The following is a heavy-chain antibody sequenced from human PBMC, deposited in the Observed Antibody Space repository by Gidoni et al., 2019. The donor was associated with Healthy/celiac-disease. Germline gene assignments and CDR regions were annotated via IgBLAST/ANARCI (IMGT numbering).Heavy chain of an antibody. V-gene: IGHV3-23*01. Sequence: EVQLLESGGGLVQPGGSLRLSCAASGFTFSSYARGGVRQAPGKGLEWVSSISGSGGSTYYADSVKGRFTISRDNSKKTLYLQMNSLRAEDTAVYYCAREKQSDYGADVPGFYGMDVWGQGTTVTVSS. CDR3: AREKQSDYGADVPGFYGMDV. J-gene: IGHJ6*02. CDR1: GFTFSSYA. CDR2: ISGSGGST. D-gene: IGHD4-17*01.